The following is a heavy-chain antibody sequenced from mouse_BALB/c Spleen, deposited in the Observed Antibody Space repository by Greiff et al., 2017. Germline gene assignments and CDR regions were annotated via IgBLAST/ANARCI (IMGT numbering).Heavy chain of an antibody. Sequence: QVQLQQSGAELARPGASVKMSCKASGYTFTSYTMHWVKQRPGQGLEWIGYINPSSGYTNYNQKFKDKATLTADKSSSTAYMQLSSLTSEDSAVYYCARNYRYDAYFDVWGAGTTVTVSS. V-gene: IGHV1-4*01. CDR2: INPSSGYT. CDR1: GYTFTSYT. J-gene: IGHJ1*01. CDR3: ARNYRYDAYFDV. D-gene: IGHD2-14*01.